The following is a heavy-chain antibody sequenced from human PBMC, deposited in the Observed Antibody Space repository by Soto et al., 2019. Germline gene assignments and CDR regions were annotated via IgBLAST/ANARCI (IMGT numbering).Heavy chain of an antibody. D-gene: IGHD2-2*01. Sequence: PGGSLRLSCAASGFTFDDYAMHWVRQAPGKGLEWVSGISWNSGSIGYADSVKGRFTISRDNAKNSLYLQMNSLRAEDTALYYCAKLPVPAAHDAFAIWGQGTMVTVSS. CDR2: ISWNSGSI. V-gene: IGHV3-9*01. CDR3: AKLPVPAAHDAFAI. CDR1: GFTFDDYA. J-gene: IGHJ3*02.